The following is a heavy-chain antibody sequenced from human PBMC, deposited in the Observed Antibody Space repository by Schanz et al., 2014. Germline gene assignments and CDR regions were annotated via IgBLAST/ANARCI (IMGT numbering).Heavy chain of an antibody. J-gene: IGHJ4*02. CDR3: VKDDRGDVVVVAANY. V-gene: IGHV3-23*01. CDR2: VSASGGGP. D-gene: IGHD2-15*01. CDR1: GFTFSSYA. Sequence: EVQLLESGGGLVQPGGSLRLSCVASGFTFSSYALGWVRQAPGKGLEWVSLVSASGGGPFYADSVKGRFTISRDNSRNTVYLQMSSLRAEDTAVYYCVKDDRGDVVVVAANYWGQGAQVIVSS.